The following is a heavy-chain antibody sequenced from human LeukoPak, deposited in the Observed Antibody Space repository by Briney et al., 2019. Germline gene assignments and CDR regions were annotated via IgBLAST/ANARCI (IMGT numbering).Heavy chain of an antibody. J-gene: IGHJ5*02. CDR1: GFTFSSYS. Sequence: HAGRSLRLSCVASGFTFSSYSMHWVRQAPGEGLEWLSGISNTGRATDYADSIKGRFTISRDNSKNTVFLQMNSLRAEDTAEYFCAHQVPPNDEFFDHWGQGTLVTVSS. CDR3: AHQVPPNDEFFDH. V-gene: IGHV3-23*01. CDR2: ISNTGRAT.